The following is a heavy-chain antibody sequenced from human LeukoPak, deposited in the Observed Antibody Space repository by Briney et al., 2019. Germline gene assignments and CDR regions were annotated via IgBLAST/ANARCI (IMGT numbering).Heavy chain of an antibody. D-gene: IGHD3-10*01. CDR1: GFTFSSYA. Sequence: GGSLRLSCAASGFTFSSYAMSWVRLAPGKGLEWVSAISGSGGSTYYADSVKGRFTISRDNSKNTLYLQMNSLRAEDTAVYYCAKAGYGSGSYYTLSHFDYWGQGTLVTVSS. J-gene: IGHJ4*02. CDR2: ISGSGGST. V-gene: IGHV3-23*01. CDR3: AKAGYGSGSYYTLSHFDY.